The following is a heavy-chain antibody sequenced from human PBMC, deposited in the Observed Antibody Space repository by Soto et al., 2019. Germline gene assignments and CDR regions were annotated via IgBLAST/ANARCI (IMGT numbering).Heavy chain of an antibody. Sequence: QVQLVQSGAEVKKPGASVQVSCKASGYTFTNYGISWVRQAPGQGLEWMGWINGYNGNTKYIQKFQDRLTMTTDTSTSTAYMELRSLRSDATAVYYCARERGLPGEGGYWGQGTRVTVSS. CDR3: ARERGLPGEGGY. D-gene: IGHD3-10*01. CDR1: GYTFTNYG. J-gene: IGHJ4*02. V-gene: IGHV1-18*04. CDR2: INGYNGNT.